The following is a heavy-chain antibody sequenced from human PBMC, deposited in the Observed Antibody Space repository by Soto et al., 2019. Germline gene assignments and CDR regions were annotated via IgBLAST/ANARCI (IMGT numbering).Heavy chain of an antibody. CDR3: ASGESHWGSYRNHWFDP. V-gene: IGHV4-39*01. CDR1: GGSISSSSYY. Sequence: QLQLQESGPGLVKPSETLSLTCTVSGGSISSSSYYWGWIRQPPGKGLEWIGSIYYSGSTYYNPSLKSRVTIYVATSKNQFSLKLSYVTAADTAVYYCASGESHWGSYRNHWFDPWGQGTLVTVSS. CDR2: IYYSGST. D-gene: IGHD3-16*02. J-gene: IGHJ5*02.